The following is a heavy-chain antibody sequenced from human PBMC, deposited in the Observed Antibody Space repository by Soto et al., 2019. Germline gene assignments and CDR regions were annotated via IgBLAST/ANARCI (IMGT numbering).Heavy chain of an antibody. CDR3: TRQPRYYGMDV. CDR1: GFTFSGSA. V-gene: IGHV3-73*01. J-gene: IGHJ6*02. Sequence: GSLRLSCAASGFTFSGSAMHWVRQASGKGLEWVGRIRSKANSYATAYAASVKGRFTISRDDSKNTAYLQMNSLKTEDTAVYYCTRQPRYYGMDVWGQGTTVTVSS. CDR2: IRSKANSYAT.